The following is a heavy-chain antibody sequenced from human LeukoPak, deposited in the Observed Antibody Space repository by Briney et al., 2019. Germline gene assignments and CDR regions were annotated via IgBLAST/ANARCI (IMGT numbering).Heavy chain of an antibody. CDR1: GFTFSSYA. V-gene: IGHV3-23*01. CDR2: ISGSGGST. J-gene: IGHJ4*02. Sequence: GGSLRLSCAASGFTFSSYAMSWVRQAPGKGLEWVSAISGSGGSTYYADSVKGRFTISRDNSQNTLYLQMNSLRAEDTAVYYCAKDKYYYDSSGYYSYPDYWGQGTLVTVSS. D-gene: IGHD3-22*01. CDR3: AKDKYYYDSSGYYSYPDY.